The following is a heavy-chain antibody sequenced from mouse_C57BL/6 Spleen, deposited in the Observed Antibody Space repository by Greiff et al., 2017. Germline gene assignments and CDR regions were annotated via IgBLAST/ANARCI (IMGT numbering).Heavy chain of an antibody. J-gene: IGHJ1*03. Sequence: VKLMESGPGLVAPSQSLSITCTVSGFSLTSYAISWVRQPPGKGLEWLGVIWTGGGTNYNSALKSRLSISKDNSKSQVFLKMNSLQTDDTARYYCARNVYYGSSYGYFDVWGTGTTVTVSS. CDR2: IWTGGGT. CDR1: GFSLTSYA. D-gene: IGHD1-1*01. V-gene: IGHV2-9-1*01. CDR3: ARNVYYGSSYGYFDV.